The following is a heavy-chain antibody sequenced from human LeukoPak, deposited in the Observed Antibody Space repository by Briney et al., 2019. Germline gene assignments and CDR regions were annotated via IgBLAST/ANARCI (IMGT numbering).Heavy chain of an antibody. V-gene: IGHV3-30*04. J-gene: IGHJ4*02. CDR2: LSYDGSLK. Sequence: PGRSLRLSCAASELTFINYGIHWVRQTPGKGLEWVAVLSYDGSLKYYADFVAGRFTISRYDSKNTVYLQMSRLRAEDTALYYCARDERLNYGSIDYWGQGTLVIVSS. D-gene: IGHD3-10*01. CDR3: ARDERLNYGSIDY. CDR1: ELTFINYG.